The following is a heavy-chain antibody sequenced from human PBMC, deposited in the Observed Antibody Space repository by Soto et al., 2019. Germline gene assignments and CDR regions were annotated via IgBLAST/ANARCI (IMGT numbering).Heavy chain of an antibody. Sequence: QVQLQESGPGLVKPSETLSLTCTVSGGSVNSDSYYWSWIRQPPGKGLEWIGYIYYTGSTNYNPSLESRVTISLDTSRNQFSLKLSSVTAADTAVFYCAREFSNSPEAFDSWGQGALVTVSS. CDR1: GGSVNSDSYY. CDR2: IYYTGST. CDR3: AREFSNSPEAFDS. J-gene: IGHJ4*02. D-gene: IGHD6-6*01. V-gene: IGHV4-61*01.